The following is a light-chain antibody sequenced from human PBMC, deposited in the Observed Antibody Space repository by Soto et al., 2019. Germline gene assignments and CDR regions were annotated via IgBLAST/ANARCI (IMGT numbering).Light chain of an antibody. Sequence: DIVLTQSPLSLPVTPGEPASISCRSSQSLLNSNGYNYLDRYLQKPGQSPQLLIYLGANLASGVPDRFSGSGSVTDFTLKISRVEAEDVGVYHCMQALTAPPTFGQGTKVDIK. CDR2: LGA. CDR1: QSLLNSNGYNY. CDR3: MQALTAPPT. J-gene: IGKJ1*01. V-gene: IGKV2-28*01.